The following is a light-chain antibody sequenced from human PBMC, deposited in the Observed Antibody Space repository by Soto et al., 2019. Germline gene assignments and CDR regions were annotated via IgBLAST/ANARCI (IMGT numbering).Light chain of an antibody. Sequence: DVQVTQSPSFLSASVVDRVTITCRASQGISSYLAWYQQKPGKAPKLLIYAASTLQSGVPSRFSGSGSGTEFTLTISSLQPEDFATYYCQQLNSYPLTFGQGTRLEIK. CDR3: QQLNSYPLT. CDR1: QGISSY. CDR2: AAS. J-gene: IGKJ5*01. V-gene: IGKV1-9*01.